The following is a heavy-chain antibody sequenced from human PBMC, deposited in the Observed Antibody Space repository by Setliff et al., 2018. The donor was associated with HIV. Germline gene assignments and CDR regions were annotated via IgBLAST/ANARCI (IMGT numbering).Heavy chain of an antibody. CDR1: RYTLTELS. V-gene: IGHV1-24*01. CDR3: AADRRTVSILRGAFHV. D-gene: IGHD4-17*01. Sequence: ASVKVSCKVSRYTLTELSIHWVRQTPGKGLEWMGGFDPEGGETIYAQNFQGRVTMSEDISTDTGYMELRSLTSEDTAVYFCAADRRTVSILRGAFHVWGQGTLVTVSS. J-gene: IGHJ3*01. CDR2: FDPEGGET.